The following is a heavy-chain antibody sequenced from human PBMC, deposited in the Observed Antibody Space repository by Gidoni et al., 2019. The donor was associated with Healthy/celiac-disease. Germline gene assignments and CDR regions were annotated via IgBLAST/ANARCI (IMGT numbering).Heavy chain of an antibody. D-gene: IGHD3-3*01. CDR2: INPNSGGT. V-gene: IGHV1-2*04. CDR1: GYTFTGYY. CDR3: ARPRRTTIFGVVTGSRNGNDAFDI. Sequence: QVQLVQSGAEVKKPGDSVKVSCKASGYTFTGYYMHWVRQAPGQGLEWMGWINPNSGGTNYAQKFQGWVTMTRDTSISTAYMELSRLRSDDTAVYYCARPRRTTIFGVVTGSRNGNDAFDIWGQGTMVTVSS. J-gene: IGHJ3*02.